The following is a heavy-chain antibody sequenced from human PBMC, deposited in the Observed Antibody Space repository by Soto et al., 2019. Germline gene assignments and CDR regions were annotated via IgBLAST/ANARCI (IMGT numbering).Heavy chain of an antibody. CDR1: GFTFSSYA. J-gene: IGHJ6*02. V-gene: IGHV3-30*04. Sequence: GGSLRLSCAASGFTFSSYAMHWVRQAPGKGLEWVAVISYDGSNKYYADSVKGRFTISRDNSKNTLYLQMNSLRAEDTAVYYCASDYSSSSYYYGMDVWGQGTTVTVSS. D-gene: IGHD6-6*01. CDR2: ISYDGSNK. CDR3: ASDYSSSSYYYGMDV.